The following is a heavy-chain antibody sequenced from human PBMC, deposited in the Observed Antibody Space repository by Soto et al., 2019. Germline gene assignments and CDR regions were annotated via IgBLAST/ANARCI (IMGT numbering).Heavy chain of an antibody. D-gene: IGHD5-12*01. Sequence: QVQLQQWGAGLLKLSEALSLTWAVYGGSFSGYYWCWIRQPPGKGLGWIGEINHSGSTNYNPSLKSRVTISVDTSKNQFSLKLSSVTAADTAVYYCARAATLGYNFGVFQHWGQGTLVTVSS. CDR3: ARAATLGYNFGVFQH. CDR2: INHSGST. CDR1: GGSFSGYY. V-gene: IGHV4-34*01. J-gene: IGHJ1*01.